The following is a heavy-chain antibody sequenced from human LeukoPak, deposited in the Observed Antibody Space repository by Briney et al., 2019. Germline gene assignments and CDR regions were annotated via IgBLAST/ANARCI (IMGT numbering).Heavy chain of an antibody. CDR3: ARITRWGLNDY. Sequence: SETLSLTCTVSGGSISSSSHYWGWIRQPPGKGLEWIGSIYYSGSTYYNPSLKSRVTISVDTSKNQFSLKLSSVTAADTAVYYCARITRWGLNDYWGQGTLVTVSS. CDR2: IYYSGST. CDR1: GGSISSSSHY. D-gene: IGHD3-10*01. V-gene: IGHV4-39*01. J-gene: IGHJ4*02.